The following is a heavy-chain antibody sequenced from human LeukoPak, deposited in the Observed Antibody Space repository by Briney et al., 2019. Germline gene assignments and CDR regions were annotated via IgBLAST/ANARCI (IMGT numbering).Heavy chain of an antibody. D-gene: IGHD5-18*01. CDR1: GFTFSIYA. CDR3: ARAAMDYYYYYYMDV. Sequence: PGRSLRLSCAASGFTFSIYAMHWVRQAPGKGLEWVAVISYDGSNKYYADSVKGRFTISRDNSKNTLYLQMNSLRAEDTAVYYCARAAMDYYYYYYMDVWGKGTTVTVSS. CDR2: ISYDGSNK. V-gene: IGHV3-30*04. J-gene: IGHJ6*03.